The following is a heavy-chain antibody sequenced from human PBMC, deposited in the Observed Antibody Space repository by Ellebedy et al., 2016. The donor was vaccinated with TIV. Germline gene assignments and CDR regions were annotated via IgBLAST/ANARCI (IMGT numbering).Heavy chain of an antibody. CDR1: RFTFSSYG. CDR3: AKDTYYDFWSGHYNFDY. J-gene: IGHJ4*02. Sequence: GGSLRLXXAASRFTFSSYGMHWVRQAPGKGLEWVASIWYDGSNENYADSVKGRFTISRENSKNTMYLQMNSLRAEDTAVYYCAKDTYYDFWSGHYNFDYWGQGALVTVSS. V-gene: IGHV3-33*06. D-gene: IGHD3-3*01. CDR2: IWYDGSNE.